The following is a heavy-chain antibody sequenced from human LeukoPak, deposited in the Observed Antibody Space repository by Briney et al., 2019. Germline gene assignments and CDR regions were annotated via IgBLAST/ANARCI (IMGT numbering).Heavy chain of an antibody. D-gene: IGHD4-23*01. CDR1: GGSISSYY. CDR3: ARSSGNTAAFDI. CDR2: IYYSGST. Sequence: PSETLSLTCTVSGGSISSYYWSWIRQPPGKGLEWIGYIYYSGSTNYNPSLKSRVTISVDTSKNQFSLKLSSVTAADTAVYYCARSSGNTAAFDIWGQGTMVTVSS. V-gene: IGHV4-59*08. J-gene: IGHJ3*02.